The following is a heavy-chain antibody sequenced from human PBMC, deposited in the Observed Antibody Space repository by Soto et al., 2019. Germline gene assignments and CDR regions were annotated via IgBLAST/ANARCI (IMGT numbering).Heavy chain of an antibody. CDR2: MNPNSGNT. CDR1: GYTFTSYD. J-gene: IGHJ1*01. D-gene: IGHD3-22*01. V-gene: IGHV1-8*01. CDR3: ATVSSKYDSRGYYYH. Sequence: GASVKVSCKASGYTFTSYDINWVRQATGQGLEWMGWMNPNSGNTGYAQKFQGRVTMTKNTSTSTAYMELSSLRSEDTAVYYCATVSSKYDSRGYYYHWGQGTPVTVSS.